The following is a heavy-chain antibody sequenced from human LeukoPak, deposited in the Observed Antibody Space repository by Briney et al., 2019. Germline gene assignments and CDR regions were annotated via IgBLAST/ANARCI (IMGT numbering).Heavy chain of an antibody. Sequence: GGSLRLSFAASGLTFSSYAMSWVRQAPGKGLEWVSAISGSGGSTYYADSVKGRFTISRDNSKNTPYLQMNSLRAEDTAVYYCAKAPRAAAGTYNGMDVWGQGTTVTVSS. J-gene: IGHJ6*02. D-gene: IGHD6-13*01. V-gene: IGHV3-23*01. CDR2: ISGSGGST. CDR1: GLTFSSYA. CDR3: AKAPRAAAGTYNGMDV.